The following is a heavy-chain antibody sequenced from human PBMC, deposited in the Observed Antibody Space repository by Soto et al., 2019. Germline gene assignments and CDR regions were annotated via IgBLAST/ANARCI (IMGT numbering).Heavy chain of an antibody. Sequence: SETLSLTCTVSGGSISSYYWSWIRQPPGKGLEWIGYIYYSGSTNYNPSLKSRVTISVDTSKNQFSLKLSSVTAADTAVYYCARSRLREFDYWGQGTLVTVSS. V-gene: IGHV4-59*08. J-gene: IGHJ4*02. CDR3: ARSRLREFDY. CDR1: GGSISSYY. CDR2: IYYSGST. D-gene: IGHD4-17*01.